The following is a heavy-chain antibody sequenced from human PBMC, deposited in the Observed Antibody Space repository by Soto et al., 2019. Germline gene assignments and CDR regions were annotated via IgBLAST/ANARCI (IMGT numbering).Heavy chain of an antibody. CDR1: GFIFSDYA. D-gene: IGHD1-1*01. V-gene: IGHV3-23*01. CDR2: ISGSGESI. CDR3: VRGTRDWKGVDY. J-gene: IGHJ4*02. Sequence: GGSLRLSCAASGFIFSDYAMTWVRQAPGKGLEWVSGISGSGESIYYADSVEGRFTISRDNSKNTLYLQMNSLRGEDTAIYFCVRGTRDWKGVDYWGQGTLVTVSS.